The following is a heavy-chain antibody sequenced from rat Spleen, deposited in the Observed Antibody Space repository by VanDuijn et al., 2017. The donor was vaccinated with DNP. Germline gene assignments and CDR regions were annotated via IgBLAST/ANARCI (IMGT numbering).Heavy chain of an antibody. D-gene: IGHD1-2*01. CDR3: TGGGSTIYPFTY. CDR2: ISGAGAT. V-gene: IGHV2S12*01. CDR1: GFSLTNFG. Sequence: QVQLRESGPGLVQPSQTLSLTCTVSGFSLTNFGVNWVRQPPGKGLEWIAAISGAGATYYNSALKSRLSFSRDISRSQVFLHMDSLQTEETDIYFCTGGGSTIYPFTYWGQGTLVTVSS. J-gene: IGHJ3*01.